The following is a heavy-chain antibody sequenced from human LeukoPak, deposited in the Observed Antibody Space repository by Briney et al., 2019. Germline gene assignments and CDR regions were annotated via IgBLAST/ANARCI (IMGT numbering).Heavy chain of an antibody. CDR1: GFTFSSYA. J-gene: IGHJ4*02. CDR2: ISYDGSNK. CDR3: ASIGDYDDY. V-gene: IGHV3-30-3*01. Sequence: AGSLRLSCAASGFTFSSYAMHWVRQAPGKGLEWVAVISYDGSNKYYADSVKGRFTISRDNSKNALYLQMNSLRAEDTAVYYCASIGDYDDYWGQGTLVTVSS.